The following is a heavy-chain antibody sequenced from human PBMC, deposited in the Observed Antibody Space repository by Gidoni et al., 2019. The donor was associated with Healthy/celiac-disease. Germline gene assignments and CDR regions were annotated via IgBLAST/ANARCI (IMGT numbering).Heavy chain of an antibody. CDR2: IIPIFGTA. CDR3: ARVSLGYYDSSGYCDY. Sequence: QVQLVQSGAEVKKPGSSVKVSCKASGGTFSRYAISWVRQAPGQGLEWMGGIIPIFGTANYAQKFQGRVTITADESTSTAYMELSSLRSEDTAVYYCARVSLGYYDSSGYCDYWGQGTLVTVSS. J-gene: IGHJ4*02. V-gene: IGHV1-69*01. D-gene: IGHD3-22*01. CDR1: GGTFSRYA.